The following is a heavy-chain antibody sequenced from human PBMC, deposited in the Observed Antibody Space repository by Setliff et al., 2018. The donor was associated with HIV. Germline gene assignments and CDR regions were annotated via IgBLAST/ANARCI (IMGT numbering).Heavy chain of an antibody. CDR1: GGPISSSSYY. CDR2: IYYSGST. D-gene: IGHD6-19*01. Sequence: PSETLSLTCTVSGGPISSSSYYWGWIRQPPGKGLEWIGSIYYSGSTYYNPSLKSRVTISVDTSKNQFSLKLSSVTAADTAVYYCARLRREEQWLVRGWFDPWGQGTLVTVSS. CDR3: ARLRREEQWLVRGWFDP. J-gene: IGHJ5*02. V-gene: IGHV4-39*01.